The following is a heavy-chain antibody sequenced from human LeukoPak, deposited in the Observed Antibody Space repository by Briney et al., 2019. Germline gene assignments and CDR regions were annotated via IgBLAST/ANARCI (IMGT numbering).Heavy chain of an antibody. CDR3: VRGDRYFFDF. CDR2: IGNTGRTI. CDR1: GFTFSSYE. V-gene: IGHV3-48*03. Sequence: GGSLRLSCAASGFTFSSYEMNWVRQAPGRGLEWVSYIGNTGRTIYYTDSVKGRFTISRDNAKNSLYLQMNSLRAEDTAIYYCVRGDRYFFDFWDQGTLVTVSS. J-gene: IGHJ4*02.